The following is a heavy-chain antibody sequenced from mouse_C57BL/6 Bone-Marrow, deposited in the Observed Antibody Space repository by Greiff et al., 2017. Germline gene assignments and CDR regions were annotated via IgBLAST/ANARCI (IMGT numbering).Heavy chain of an antibody. CDR1: GYTFTSYW. CDR2: INPSSGYT. J-gene: IGHJ4*01. CDR3: ARYCNYYSYYAMDY. V-gene: IGHV1-7*01. Sequence: VQLQESGAELAKPGASVKLSCKASGYTFTSYWMHWVKQRPGQGLEWIGYINPSSGYTKYNQKFKDKATLTPDKSSSTAYMQLSSLTYEDSAVYNCARYCNYYSYYAMDYWGHGTSVTVSS. D-gene: IGHD2-1*01.